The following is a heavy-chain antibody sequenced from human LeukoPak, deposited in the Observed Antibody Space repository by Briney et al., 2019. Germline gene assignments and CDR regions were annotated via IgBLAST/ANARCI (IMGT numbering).Heavy chain of an antibody. V-gene: IGHV4-59*01. CDR3: ARGGYYGSGNDFRFDP. CDR1: GGSISYYY. J-gene: IGHJ5*02. D-gene: IGHD3-10*01. CDR2: VYYSGST. Sequence: SETLSLTCTVSGGSISYYYWTWIRQPPGKGLEWIGYVYYSGSTNYNPSLKSRVTISVDTSKNQFSLNLSSVTAADTAIYYCARGGYYGSGNDFRFDPWGQGTLVTVSS.